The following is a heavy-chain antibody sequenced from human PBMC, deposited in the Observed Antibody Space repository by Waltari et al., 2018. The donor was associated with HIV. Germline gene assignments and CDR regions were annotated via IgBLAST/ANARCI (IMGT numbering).Heavy chain of an antibody. CDR2: ISGSGGST. D-gene: IGHD3-10*01. V-gene: IGHV3-23*01. Sequence: LESGGGLVQPGGSLRLSCAASGFTFSSYAMSWVRQAPGKGLEWVSAISGSGGSTYYADSVKGRFTISRDNSKNTLYLQMNSLRAEDTAVYYCAKSQGSGTYYYGMDVWGQGTTVTVSS. CDR1: GFTFSSYA. J-gene: IGHJ6*02. CDR3: AKSQGSGTYYYGMDV.